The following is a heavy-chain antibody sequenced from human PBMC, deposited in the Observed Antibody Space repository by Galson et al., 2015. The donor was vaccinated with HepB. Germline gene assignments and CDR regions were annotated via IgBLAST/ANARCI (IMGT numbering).Heavy chain of an antibody. CDR3: ARMNYIAQDEWFDP. V-gene: IGHV2-5*02. CDR1: GFSLSTSGVG. D-gene: IGHD1-7*01. CDR2: IYWDDDK. Sequence: PALVKPTQTLTLTCTFSGFSLSTSGVGVGWIRQPPGKALEWLALIYWDDDKRYSPSLKNRLTITKDTSKNQVALTMTNMDPVDTATYYCARMNYIAQDEWFDPWGQGTLVTVSS. J-gene: IGHJ5*02.